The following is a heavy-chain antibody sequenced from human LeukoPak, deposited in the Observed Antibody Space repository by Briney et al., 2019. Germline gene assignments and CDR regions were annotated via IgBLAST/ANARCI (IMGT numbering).Heavy chain of an antibody. CDR3: ARAIVLMVYADYFDY. V-gene: IGHV4-39*01. D-gene: IGHD2-8*01. J-gene: IGHJ4*02. CDR2: IYYSGST. Sequence: PSETLSLTCTVSGGSISSSSYYWGWIRQPPGKGLEWIGSIYYSGSTYYNPPLKSRVTISVDTSKNQFSLKLSSVTAADTAVYYCARAIVLMVYADYFDYWGQGILVTVS. CDR1: GGSISSSSYY.